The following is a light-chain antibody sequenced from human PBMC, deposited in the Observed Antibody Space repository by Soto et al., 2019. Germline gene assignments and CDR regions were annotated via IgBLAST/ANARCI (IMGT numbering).Light chain of an antibody. J-gene: IGKJ1*01. Sequence: DIQMTQSPPSLSASVGDRVTITCRASQGIEGFLAWYQQKPGTAPKLLVYGTSTLQVGVPSRFSGSGWGTDFTLTISRMQPEDVATYYCQKYNKAPWKFGQGTKV. CDR1: QGIEGF. CDR3: QKYNKAPWK. V-gene: IGKV1-27*01. CDR2: GTS.